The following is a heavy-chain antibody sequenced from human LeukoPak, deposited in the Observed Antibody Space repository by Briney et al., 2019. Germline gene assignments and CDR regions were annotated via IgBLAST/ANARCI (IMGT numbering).Heavy chain of an antibody. V-gene: IGHV1-18*01. Sequence: ASVKASCKASGYTFTSYGISWVRQAPGQGLEWVGWISAYNGNTNYAQKLQGRVTMTTDTSTSTAYMELRSLRSDDTAVYYCARGVVPAALGVRGFDPWGQGTLVTVSS. D-gene: IGHD2-2*01. CDR3: ARGVVPAALGVRGFDP. J-gene: IGHJ5*02. CDR2: ISAYNGNT. CDR1: GYTFTSYG.